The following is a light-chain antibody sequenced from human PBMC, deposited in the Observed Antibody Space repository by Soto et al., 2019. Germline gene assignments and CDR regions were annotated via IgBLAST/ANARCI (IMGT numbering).Light chain of an antibody. Sequence: EIVLTQSPGTLSLSPGERATLSCRASQSVSSSSLAWYRQKPGQAPRLLIFGASSRATGVPDRFSGSGSGTDFTLTISRLEPEDFAVYYCQHYGSSPRTFGQGTKVEI. CDR3: QHYGSSPRT. CDR1: QSVSSSS. J-gene: IGKJ1*01. V-gene: IGKV3-20*01. CDR2: GAS.